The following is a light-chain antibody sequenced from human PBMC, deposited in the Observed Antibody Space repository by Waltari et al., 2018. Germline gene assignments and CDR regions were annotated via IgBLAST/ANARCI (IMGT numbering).Light chain of an antibody. CDR2: WAS. Sequence: DIVMTQSPDSLAVSLGERATINCKSNQRLLYSSNNKNYLAWYQQKAGQPPKLLTYWASTRDYGVPDRFSASGSGTDFTLTISSLQAEDVAVYYCQQYYTSPYTFGQGTKLEIK. J-gene: IGKJ2*01. CDR3: QQYYTSPYT. V-gene: IGKV4-1*01. CDR1: QRLLYSSNNKNY.